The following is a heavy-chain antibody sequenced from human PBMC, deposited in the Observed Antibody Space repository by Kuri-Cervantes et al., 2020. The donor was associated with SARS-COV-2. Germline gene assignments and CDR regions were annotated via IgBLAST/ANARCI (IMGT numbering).Heavy chain of an antibody. CDR1: GGSISSSSYY. Sequence: ESLKISCTVSGGSISSSSYYWGWIRQPPGKGLEWIGSIYYSGSTYYNPSLKSRVTISVDTSKNQFSLKLSSVTAADTAVYYCARLSTVTDNYGMDVWGQGTTVTVSS. CDR2: IYYSGST. D-gene: IGHD4-17*01. J-gene: IGHJ6*02. V-gene: IGHV4-39*01. CDR3: ARLSTVTDNYGMDV.